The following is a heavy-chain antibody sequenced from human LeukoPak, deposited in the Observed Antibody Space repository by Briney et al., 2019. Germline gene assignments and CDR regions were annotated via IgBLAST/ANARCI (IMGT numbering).Heavy chain of an antibody. CDR1: GFTFSSYI. Sequence: GGSLRLSCAASGFTFSSYIMNCVRQAPGKGLEWVSSISSSSSYIYYADSVKGRFTISRDNAKNSLYLQMNSLRAEDTAVYYCARDVTLGNFDYWGQGILVIVSS. V-gene: IGHV3-21*01. CDR2: ISSSSSYI. J-gene: IGHJ4*02. CDR3: ARDVTLGNFDY. D-gene: IGHD3-16*01.